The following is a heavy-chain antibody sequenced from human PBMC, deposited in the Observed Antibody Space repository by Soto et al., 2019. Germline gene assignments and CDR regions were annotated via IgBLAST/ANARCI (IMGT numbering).Heavy chain of an antibody. D-gene: IGHD1-7*01. CDR2: INPNSGGT. Sequence: ASVKVSCKASGYTFTDYYMHWVRQAPGQGLEWMGWINPNSGGTNYAQKFQGRVTMTRDTPISTAYMELSRLRSDDTAVYYCARKLELRGSYYYYYDMDVWGQGTLVTGSS. V-gene: IGHV1-2*02. CDR3: ARKLELRGSYYYYYDMDV. CDR1: GYTFTDYY. J-gene: IGHJ6*02.